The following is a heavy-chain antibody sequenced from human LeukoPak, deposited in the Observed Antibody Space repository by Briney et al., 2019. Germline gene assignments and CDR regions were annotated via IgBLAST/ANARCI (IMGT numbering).Heavy chain of an antibody. V-gene: IGHV3-7*04. CDR2: IKQDGSKK. J-gene: IGHJ4*02. CDR3: TRVGYIDEGIDY. Sequence: GGSLRLSCVASGFPFSSYWMTWVRQAPGKGLEWVVNIKQDGSKKSYVDSVKGRFTISRDNAKNSLYLQMNSLRAEDTAIYYCTRVGYIDEGIDYWGQGTLVTVSS. D-gene: IGHD5-24*01. CDR1: GFPFSSYW.